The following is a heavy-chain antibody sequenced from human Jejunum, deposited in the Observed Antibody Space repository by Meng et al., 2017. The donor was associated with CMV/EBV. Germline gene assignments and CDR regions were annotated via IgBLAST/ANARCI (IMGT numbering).Heavy chain of an antibody. V-gene: IGHV7-4-1*02. CDR3: AVAINGYNYVDH. D-gene: IGHD5-24*01. J-gene: IGHJ4*02. Sequence: CKASGYTFITYAMNWVRQAPGQGLEWMGWISANTGNSVYAQGFTGRIVFSLDTSVSTAYLQISSLKAEDTAVYYCAVAINGYNYVDHWGQGTLVTVSS. CDR1: GYTFITYA. CDR2: ISANTGNS.